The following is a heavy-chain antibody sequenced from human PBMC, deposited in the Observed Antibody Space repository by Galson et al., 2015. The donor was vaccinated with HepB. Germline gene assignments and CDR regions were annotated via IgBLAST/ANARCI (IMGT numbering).Heavy chain of an antibody. V-gene: IGHV1-18*01. CDR3: ARGALVGVVGGSQSNWFAP. CDR2: ISPYNRDT. D-gene: IGHD2-15*01. Sequence: SVKVSCKASGYTFSTYSITWVRQAPGQGLEWMGWISPYNRDTDYARKFQGRVTMTTDTFTGTAYMELRSLRSDDTAFYYCARGALVGVVGGSQSNWFAPWGQGTLVTVSS. CDR1: GYTFSTYS. J-gene: IGHJ5*02.